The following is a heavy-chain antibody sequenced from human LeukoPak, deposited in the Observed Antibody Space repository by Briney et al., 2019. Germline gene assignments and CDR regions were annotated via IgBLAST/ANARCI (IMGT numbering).Heavy chain of an antibody. Sequence: GGSLRLSCAASGFTFSSYAMSWVRQAPGKGLEWVSAISGSGGSTYYADSVKGRFTISRDNSKNTLYLQMNSLRAEDTAVYYCAKASSITMVRGVMYYWGQGTLVTVSS. CDR3: AKASSITMVRGVMYY. CDR1: GFTFSSYA. J-gene: IGHJ4*02. V-gene: IGHV3-23*01. CDR2: ISGSGGST. D-gene: IGHD3-10*01.